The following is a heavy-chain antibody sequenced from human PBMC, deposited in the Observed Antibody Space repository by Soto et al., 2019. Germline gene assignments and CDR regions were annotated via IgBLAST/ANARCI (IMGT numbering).Heavy chain of an antibody. Sequence: EVQLVESGGGLVKPGGSLRLSCAASGFTFSSYSMNWVRQAPGKGLEWVSSISSSSSYIYYADSVKGRFTISRDNANNSLNLQMNGLRAECTAVDYCARDQGGLYYYDNSDAFDIWGQGTMVTVSS. CDR3: ARDQGGLYYYDNSDAFDI. CDR1: GFTFSSYS. D-gene: IGHD3-22*01. V-gene: IGHV3-21*04. CDR2: ISSSSSYI. J-gene: IGHJ3*02.